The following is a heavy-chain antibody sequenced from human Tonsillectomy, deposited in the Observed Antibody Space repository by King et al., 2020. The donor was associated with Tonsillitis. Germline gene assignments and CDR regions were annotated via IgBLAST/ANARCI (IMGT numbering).Heavy chain of an antibody. Sequence: VQLVESGAEVKKPGASVKVSCTASGYTFTGYYMHWVRQAPGQGLEWMGWINPNSGGTNYAQKFQGRVTMTRDTSISTAYMELSRLRSDDTAVYYCARVGWAISDTYYYDRSVFSYHYYGMDVWGQGPTVTVSS. CDR1: GYTFTGYY. CDR3: ARVGWAISDTYYYDRSVFSYHYYGMDV. J-gene: IGHJ6*02. V-gene: IGHV1-2*02. D-gene: IGHD3-22*01. CDR2: INPNSGGT.